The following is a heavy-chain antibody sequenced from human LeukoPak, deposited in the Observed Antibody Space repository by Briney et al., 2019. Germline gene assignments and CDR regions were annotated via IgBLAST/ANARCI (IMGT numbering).Heavy chain of an antibody. V-gene: IGHV3-7*01. D-gene: IGHD1/OR15-1a*01. CDR1: GFTFSSHW. CDR3: ASQARTSHAFDI. J-gene: IGHJ3*02. CDR2: IKQDGSEK. Sequence: PGGSLRLSCAASGFTFSSHWMSWVRQPPGKGLEWVANIKQDGSEKYYVDSVKGRFTISRDNAKNSLYLQTNNLRAEDTAVYYCASQARTSHAFDIWGQGTMVTVSS.